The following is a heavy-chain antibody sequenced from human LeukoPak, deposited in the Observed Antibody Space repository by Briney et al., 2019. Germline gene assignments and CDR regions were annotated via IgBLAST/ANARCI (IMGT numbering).Heavy chain of an antibody. CDR3: ARDPLWSSSWSSFDY. J-gene: IGHJ4*02. CDR1: GYTFTSYA. Sequence: RASVKVSCKASGYTFTSYAMNWVRQAPGQGLEWMGWINTNTGNPTYAQGFTGRFVFSLDTSVSTAYLQISSLKAEDTAVYYCARDPLWSSSWSSFDYWGQGTLVTVSS. D-gene: IGHD6-13*01. V-gene: IGHV7-4-1*02. CDR2: INTNTGNP.